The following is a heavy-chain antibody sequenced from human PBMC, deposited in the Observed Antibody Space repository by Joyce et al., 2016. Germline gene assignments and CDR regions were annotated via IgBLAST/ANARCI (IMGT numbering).Heavy chain of an antibody. V-gene: IGHV2-5*01. D-gene: IGHD6-13*01. CDR3: AHSSTWHGVFDF. J-gene: IGHJ4*02. CDR2: IYWNVDK. Sequence: QITLKESGPTLVKPTQTLTLTCTLSGFSLSSSGVGVGWIRQPPGKALEWLALIYWNVDKRYSPSLKSRLTITKDTSKNQVVLTMTNMDPVDTATYYCAHSSTWHGVFDFWGQGTLVTVSS. CDR1: GFSLSSSGVG.